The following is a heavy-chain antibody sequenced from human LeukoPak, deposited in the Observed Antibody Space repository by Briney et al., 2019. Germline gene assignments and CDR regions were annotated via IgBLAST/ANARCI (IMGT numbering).Heavy chain of an antibody. V-gene: IGHV3-23*01. Sequence: GGSLRLSCTASGFSFSGHWMHWVRQAPGKGLEWVSAISGSGDSTYYADSVKGRFTISRDNSKNTLYLQMNSLRAEDTAVYYCAKGYSTIREYGRDVWGQGTTVTVSS. D-gene: IGHD6-13*01. CDR2: ISGSGDST. CDR3: AKGYSTIREYGRDV. J-gene: IGHJ6*02. CDR1: GFSFSGHW.